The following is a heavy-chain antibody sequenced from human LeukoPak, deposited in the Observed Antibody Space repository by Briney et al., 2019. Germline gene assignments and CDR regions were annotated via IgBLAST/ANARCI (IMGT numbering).Heavy chain of an antibody. CDR3: ARAHYNWNEPPFDS. V-gene: IGHV3-33*01. CDR1: GFFFSSYG. J-gene: IGHJ4*02. CDR2: IWYDGSNK. Sequence: GRSLRLSCAASGFFFSSYGMHWVRLAPGKELEWVALIWYDGSNKYYADSVKGRFTISRDNSKNTLSLQMNSLRAEDTAVYYCARAHYNWNEPPFDSWGQGTLVTVSS. D-gene: IGHD1-20*01.